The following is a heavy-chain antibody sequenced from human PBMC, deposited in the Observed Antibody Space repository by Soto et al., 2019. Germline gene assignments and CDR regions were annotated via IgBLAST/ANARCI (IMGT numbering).Heavy chain of an antibody. J-gene: IGHJ4*02. Sequence: GGSLRLSCAASGFTVSSNYMSWVRQAPGKGLEWVSVIYSGGSTYYADSVKGRFTISRDNSKNTLYLQMNSLRAEDTAVYYCARHGFLEWLLYSLDYWGQGTLVTGSS. CDR1: GFTVSSNY. CDR3: ARHGFLEWLLYSLDY. CDR2: IYSGGST. D-gene: IGHD3-3*01. V-gene: IGHV3-66*04.